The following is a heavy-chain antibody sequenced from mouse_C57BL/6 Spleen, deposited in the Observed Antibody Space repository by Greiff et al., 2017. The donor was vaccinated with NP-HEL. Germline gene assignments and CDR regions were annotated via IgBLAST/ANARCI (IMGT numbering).Heavy chain of an antibody. CDR2: ISSGSSTI. J-gene: IGHJ4*01. V-gene: IGHV5-17*01. CDR3: ARPLYSNYDYAMDY. Sequence: DVMLVESGGGLVKPGGSLKLSCAASGFTFSDYGMHWVRQAPEKGLEWVAYISSGSSTIYYADTVKGRFTISRDNAKNTLFLQMTSLRSEDTAMYYCARPLYSNYDYAMDYWGQGTSVTVSS. D-gene: IGHD2-5*01. CDR1: GFTFSDYG.